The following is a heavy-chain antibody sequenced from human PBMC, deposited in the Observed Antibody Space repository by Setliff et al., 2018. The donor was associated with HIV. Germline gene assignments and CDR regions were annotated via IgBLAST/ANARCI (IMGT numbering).Heavy chain of an antibody. J-gene: IGHJ6*02. CDR2: ISSSGTYI. CDR3: AKDLGGYYGSGSGEWDYYGMDV. CDR1: GFNFSTHT. Sequence: GGSLRLSCAASGFNFSTHTMNWIRQVPGKGLEWVSSISSSGTYIYYADSMKGRFTISRDNSKNTLYLQMNSLRAEDTAVYYCAKDLGGYYGSGSGEWDYYGMDVWGQGTTVTVSS. V-gene: IGHV3-21*01. D-gene: IGHD3-10*01.